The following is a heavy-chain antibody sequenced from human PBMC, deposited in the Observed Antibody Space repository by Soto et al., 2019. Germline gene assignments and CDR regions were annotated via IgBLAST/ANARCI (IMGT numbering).Heavy chain of an antibody. CDR1: GYTFTGYY. J-gene: IGHJ6*02. Sequence: ASVKVSCKASGYTFTGYYMHWVRQAPGQGLEWMGWINPNSGGTNYAQKFQGRVTMTRDTSISTAYMELSRLRSDDTAVYYCARVSSYGYLYYYYYGMDVWGQGTTGTVSS. V-gene: IGHV1-2*02. CDR2: INPNSGGT. CDR3: ARVSSYGYLYYYYYGMDV. D-gene: IGHD5-18*01.